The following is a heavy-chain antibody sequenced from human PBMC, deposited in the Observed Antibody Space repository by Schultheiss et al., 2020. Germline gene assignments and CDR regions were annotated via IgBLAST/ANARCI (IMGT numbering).Heavy chain of an antibody. D-gene: IGHD6-19*01. J-gene: IGHJ4*02. CDR1: GGFISSSN. Sequence: LSLTCAVSGGFISSSNWWSWVRQPPGKGLEWVSAISGSGGSTYYADSVKGRFTISRDNSKNTLYLQMNSLRAEDTAVYYCAKLSGWYYFDYWGQGTLVTVSS. CDR3: AKLSGWYYFDY. V-gene: IGHV3-23*01. CDR2: ISGSGGST.